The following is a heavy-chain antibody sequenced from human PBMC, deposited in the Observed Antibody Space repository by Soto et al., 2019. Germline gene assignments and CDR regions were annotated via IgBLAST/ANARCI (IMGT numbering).Heavy chain of an antibody. V-gene: IGHV1-69*01. Sequence: QVQLVQSGAEVKKPGSSVKVSCKAPGGTFSSYAISWVRQAPGQGLEWTGGIIPIFGTAKYAQKFQGRVTITADESTSTVYMELSSLRSEDTAVYYCARSQGGSSSLDIYYYYYYGMDVWGQGTTVTVSS. CDR3: ARSQGGSSSLDIYYYYYYGMDV. D-gene: IGHD2-15*01. CDR2: IIPIFGTA. CDR1: GGTFSSYA. J-gene: IGHJ6*02.